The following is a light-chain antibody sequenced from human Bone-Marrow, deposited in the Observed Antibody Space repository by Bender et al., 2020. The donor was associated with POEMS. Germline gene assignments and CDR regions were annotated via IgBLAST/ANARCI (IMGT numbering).Light chain of an antibody. CDR2: DVS. J-gene: IGLJ2*01. Sequence: QSVLTQPASVSGSPGRSITMSCTGSSNDVGRFNFVSWYQHHPGKAPKVMIHDVSNRPSGVSNRFSGSKSGNTASLTISGLQAEDEADYYCASYTTSGTVLFGGGTRLTVL. CDR1: SNDVGRFNF. V-gene: IGLV2-14*03. CDR3: ASYTTSGTVL.